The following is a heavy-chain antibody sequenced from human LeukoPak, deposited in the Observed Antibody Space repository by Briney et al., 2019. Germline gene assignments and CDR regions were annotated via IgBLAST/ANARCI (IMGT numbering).Heavy chain of an antibody. Sequence: SVKVSCKASRFTFISSGMQWVRQARGQRLGWIGWIVVGSGNTNYAQKFQERVTITRDMSTSTAYMELSSLRSEDTAVYYCAAPRRGPHTLMDPRDAFDIWGQGTMVTVSS. CDR1: RFTFISSG. CDR2: IVVGSGNT. J-gene: IGHJ3*02. CDR3: AAPRRGPHTLMDPRDAFDI. V-gene: IGHV1-58*02. D-gene: IGHD5-18*01.